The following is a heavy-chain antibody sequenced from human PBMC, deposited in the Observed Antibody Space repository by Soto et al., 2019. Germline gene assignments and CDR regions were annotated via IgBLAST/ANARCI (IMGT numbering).Heavy chain of an antibody. D-gene: IGHD6-19*01. Sequence: PGGSLRLSCAASGFTFSSYAMSWVRQAPGKGLEWVSAISGSGGSTYYADSVKGRFTISRDNSKNTLYLQMNSLRAEDTAVYYCAKHTSGSGWFSYYCYYGVEVWGQGPTVTVPS. CDR2: ISGSGGST. CDR3: AKHTSGSGWFSYYCYYGVEV. J-gene: IGHJ6*02. V-gene: IGHV3-23*01. CDR1: GFTFSSYA.